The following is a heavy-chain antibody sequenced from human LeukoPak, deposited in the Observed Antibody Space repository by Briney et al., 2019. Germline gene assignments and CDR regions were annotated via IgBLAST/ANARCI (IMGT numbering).Heavy chain of an antibody. J-gene: IGHJ5*02. CDR3: ARDNSVRDEAWWFNP. CDR2: ISAYNGNT. D-gene: IGHD5-24*01. CDR1: GYTFTSYG. V-gene: IGHV1-18*01. Sequence: ASVKVSCKASGYTFTSYGISWVRQAPGQGLEGMGCISAYNGNTNYAQKLQGRVTMTTDTSTSTAYMELRSLRSEDTAVYYCARDNSVRDEAWWFNPWGQGTLVTVSS.